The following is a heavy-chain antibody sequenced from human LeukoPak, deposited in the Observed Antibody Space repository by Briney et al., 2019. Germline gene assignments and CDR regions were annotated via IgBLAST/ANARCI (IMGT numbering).Heavy chain of an antibody. D-gene: IGHD5-24*01. J-gene: IGHJ2*01. Sequence: GRSLRHSCAVSGFHFDDYAMHWVRQAPGRGLEWVSGINWKTGNGIYAESVKGRFTVSRDNSKNSLYLQMSRLRAEDTALYYCTRRAARWQFDLWGRGTLLTVSS. CDR1: GFHFDDYA. V-gene: IGHV3-9*01. CDR2: INWKTGNG. CDR3: TRRAARWQFDL.